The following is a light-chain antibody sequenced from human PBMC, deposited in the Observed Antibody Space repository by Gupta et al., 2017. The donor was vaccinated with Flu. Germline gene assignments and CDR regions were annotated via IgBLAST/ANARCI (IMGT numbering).Light chain of an antibody. Sequence: TQLTQSPSSVSASVGDRVTITCRASQGINRWLAWFQQKLGKAPRLLIYGASSLQSGVPSRFSGSGSVTDFTLTITILQPPDFATYYCQQANSYPHTFGQGTKVEI. CDR1: QGINRW. CDR3: QQANSYPHT. V-gene: IGKV1-12*01. J-gene: IGKJ2*01. CDR2: GAS.